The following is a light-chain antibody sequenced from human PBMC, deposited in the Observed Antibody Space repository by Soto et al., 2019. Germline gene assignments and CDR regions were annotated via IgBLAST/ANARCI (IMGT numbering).Light chain of an antibody. V-gene: IGKV3D-20*01. J-gene: IGKJ4*01. CDR1: QSLSNNF. CDR2: DAS. CDR3: HQFGASPT. Sequence: EIVLTQSPATLSLSPGEGVALSCGASQSLSNNFLAWYQQKPGLAPRLLIFDASTSATGIPDRFSGSGSGTYFTLTISRLAHEDFAVYYCHQFGASPTFGGGTKVEFK.